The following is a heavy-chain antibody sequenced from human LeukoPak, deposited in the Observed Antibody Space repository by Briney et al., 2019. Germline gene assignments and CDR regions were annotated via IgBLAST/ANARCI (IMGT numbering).Heavy chain of an antibody. J-gene: IGHJ6*03. CDR3: ARSGYSYGYMSLDYYYYYMDV. CDR1: GGSISSSSYY. V-gene: IGHV4-39*01. D-gene: IGHD5-18*01. Sequence: SETLSLTCTVSGGSISSSSYYWGWIRPPPGMGLVWIGSIYYSGSTYYNPSLKSRVTISVDTSKNQFSLKLSSVTAADTAVYYCARSGYSYGYMSLDYYYYYMDVWGKGTTVTVSS. CDR2: IYYSGST.